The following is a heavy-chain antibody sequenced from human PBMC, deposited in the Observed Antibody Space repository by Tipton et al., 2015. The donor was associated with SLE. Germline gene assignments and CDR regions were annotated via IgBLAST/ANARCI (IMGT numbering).Heavy chain of an antibody. J-gene: IGHJ4*02. CDR2: IKQDGSEK. CDR1: GFTFDDYA. Sequence: SLRLSCVASGFTFDDYALHWVRQAPGKGLEWVANIKQDGSEKYYVDSVKGRFTISRDNAKNSLYLQMNSLRDEDTAVYYCARNSPGYCSSTSCYMGDWGQGTLVTVSS. V-gene: IGHV3-7*01. CDR3: ARNSPGYCSSTSCYMGD. D-gene: IGHD2-2*02.